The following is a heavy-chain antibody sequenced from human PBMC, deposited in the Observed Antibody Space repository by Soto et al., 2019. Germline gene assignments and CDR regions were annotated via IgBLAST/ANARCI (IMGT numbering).Heavy chain of an antibody. D-gene: IGHD5-18*01. CDR3: SHGYYQYFES. CDR2: IKSKTDGGTV. J-gene: IGHJ4*02. CDR1: GFTLSSDR. V-gene: IGHV3-15*07. Sequence: GGSLRLSCAASGFTLSSDRMNWVRQAPGKGPEWVGRIKSKTDGGTVEYAAPVKDRFTISRDDSENTLYLQMNSLKTEDTAVYYCSHGYYQYFESWGQGTLVTVSS.